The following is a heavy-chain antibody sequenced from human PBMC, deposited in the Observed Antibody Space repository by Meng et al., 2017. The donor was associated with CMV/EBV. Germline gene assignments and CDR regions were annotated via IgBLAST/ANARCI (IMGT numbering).Heavy chain of an antibody. CDR3: ARSIVGAIDY. CDR2: MNPNSGNT. J-gene: IGHJ4*02. D-gene: IGHD1-26*01. V-gene: IGHV1-8*03. Sequence: ASVTVSCKASAYTFTSYDINWVRQATGQGLEWMGWMNPNSGNTGYAKKFQGRVTLNRNTSISTAYMELSSLRSEDTAVYYCARSIVGAIDYWGQGTLVTVSS. CDR1: AYTFTSYD.